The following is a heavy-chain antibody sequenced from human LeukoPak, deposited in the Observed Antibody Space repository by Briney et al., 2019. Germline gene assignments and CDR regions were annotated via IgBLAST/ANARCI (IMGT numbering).Heavy chain of an antibody. V-gene: IGHV4-31*03. CDR1: GGSISSGGYY. CDR3: ASASAHLSSIAAPVFDY. Sequence: SETLSLTCTVPGGSISSGGYYWSWIRQHPGKGLEWIGYIYYSGSTYYNPSLKSRVTISVDTSKNQFSLKLSFVTAADTAVYYCASASAHLSSIAAPVFDYWGQGTQVTVSS. CDR2: IYYSGST. D-gene: IGHD6-6*01. J-gene: IGHJ4*02.